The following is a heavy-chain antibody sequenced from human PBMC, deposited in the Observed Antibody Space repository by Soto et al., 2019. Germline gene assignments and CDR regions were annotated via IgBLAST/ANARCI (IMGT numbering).Heavy chain of an antibody. D-gene: IGHD6-13*01. CDR1: GGTFSSYA. J-gene: IGHJ6*02. CDR2: IIPIFGTA. Sequence: GASVKVSCKASGGTFSSYAISWVRQAPGQGLEWMGGIIPIFGTANYAQKFQGRVTITADESTSTAYMELSSLRSEDTAVYYCARDLGIAAAGLTLYYYYYGMDVWGQGTKVTVSS. CDR3: ARDLGIAAAGLTLYYYYYGMDV. V-gene: IGHV1-69*13.